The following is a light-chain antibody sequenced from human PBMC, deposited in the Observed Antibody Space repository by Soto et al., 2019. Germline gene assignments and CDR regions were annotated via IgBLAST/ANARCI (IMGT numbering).Light chain of an antibody. J-gene: IGKJ4*01. CDR3: QQRDDWPT. CDR1: QSVSNY. CDR2: DAS. Sequence: EIVLTQSPATLSLSPGERATLSCRASQSVSNYLGWYQQKPGQAPRLLIYDASNRATGIPARFSGSGSWTDFTLTISSLEPEDFGVYYCQQRDDWPTFGGGNRVEIK. V-gene: IGKV3-11*01.